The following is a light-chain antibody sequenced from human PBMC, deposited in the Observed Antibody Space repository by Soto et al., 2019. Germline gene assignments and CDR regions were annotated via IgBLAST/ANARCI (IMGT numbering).Light chain of an antibody. Sequence: IRMTQSPSSLSASTGDRVTITCRASQGISSYLNWYQQKPGKAPKLLIYAASSLQSGVPSRFSGSGSGTDFTLTISSLQPEDFATYYCQQSYSTPKTFGPGTKVDNK. CDR2: AAS. CDR1: QGISSY. J-gene: IGKJ3*01. V-gene: IGKV1-39*01. CDR3: QQSYSTPKT.